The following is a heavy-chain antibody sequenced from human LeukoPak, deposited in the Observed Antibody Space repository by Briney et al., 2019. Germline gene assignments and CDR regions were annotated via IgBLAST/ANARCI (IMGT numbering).Heavy chain of an antibody. D-gene: IGHD4-17*01. Sequence: PGGSLRLSCAASGFTFSSYSMNWVRQAPGKGLEWVSYISSSSTIYYADSVKGRFTISRDNAKNSLYLQMNSLRDEDTAVYYCARDLYGDYLFDYWGQGTLVTVSS. V-gene: IGHV3-48*02. CDR3: ARDLYGDYLFDY. J-gene: IGHJ4*02. CDR1: GFTFSSYS. CDR2: ISSSSTI.